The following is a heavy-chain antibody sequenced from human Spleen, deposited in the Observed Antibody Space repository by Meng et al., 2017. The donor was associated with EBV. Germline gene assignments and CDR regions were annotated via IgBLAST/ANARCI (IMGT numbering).Heavy chain of an antibody. CDR2: ITPLYGIA. Sequence: VQLVQAGAEVTKPGFSVKVSCKASGGTFCNYGISWVRQTPGQGLEWMGEITPLYGIANYAEKFKGRVTITADTSTSSTYMELSSLTFDDTAVYYCVRDLWLRFGDCVWGQGTLVTVSS. CDR3: VRDLWLRFGDCV. CDR1: GGTFCNYG. D-gene: IGHD5-12*01. J-gene: IGHJ4*02. V-gene: IGHV1-69*17.